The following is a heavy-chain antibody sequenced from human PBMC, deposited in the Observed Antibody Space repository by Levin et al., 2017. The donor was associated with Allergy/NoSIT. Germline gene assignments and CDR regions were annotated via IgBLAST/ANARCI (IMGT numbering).Heavy chain of an antibody. V-gene: IGHV3-21*01. D-gene: IGHD3-9*01. CDR2: ISSSSSYI. CDR1: GFTFSSYS. CDR3: ARGYDILTGGDAFDI. Sequence: GESLKISCAASGFTFSSYSMNWVRQAPGKGLEWVSSISSSSSYIYYADSVKGRFTISRDNAKNSLYLQMNSLRAEDTAVYYCARGYDILTGGDAFDIWGQGTMVTVSS. J-gene: IGHJ3*02.